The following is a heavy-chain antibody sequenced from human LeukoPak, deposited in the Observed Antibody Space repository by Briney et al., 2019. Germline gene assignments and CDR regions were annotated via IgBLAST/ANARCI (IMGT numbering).Heavy chain of an antibody. Sequence: SVKVSCKASGGAFSSYAISWVRQAPGQGLEWMGGIIPIFGTANYAQKFQGRVTITADESTSTAYMELSSLKASDTAMYYCARGRQGVATIPWFDPWGQGTLVTVSS. V-gene: IGHV1-69*13. CDR2: IIPIFGTA. J-gene: IGHJ5*02. CDR3: ARGRQGVATIPWFDP. D-gene: IGHD5-12*01. CDR1: GGAFSSYA.